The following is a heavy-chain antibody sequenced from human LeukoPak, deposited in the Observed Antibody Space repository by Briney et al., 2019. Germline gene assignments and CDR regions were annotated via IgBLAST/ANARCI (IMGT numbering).Heavy chain of an antibody. V-gene: IGHV4-39*01. CDR1: GGSISSSSYY. D-gene: IGHD3-10*01. Sequence: PSETLSLTCTVSGGSISSSSYYWGWIRQPPGKGLEWIGSIYYSGSTYYNPSLKSRVTISVDTSKNQFSLKLSSVTAVDTAVYYCARLGSSFDYWGQGTLVTVSS. CDR3: ARLGSSFDY. CDR2: IYYSGST. J-gene: IGHJ4*02.